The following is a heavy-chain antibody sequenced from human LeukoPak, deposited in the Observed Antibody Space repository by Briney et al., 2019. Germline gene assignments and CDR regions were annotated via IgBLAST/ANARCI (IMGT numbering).Heavy chain of an antibody. V-gene: IGHV4-59*01. J-gene: IGHJ5*02. Sequence: SETLSLTCTVSGGSISSYYWSWIRQPPGKGLEWVGYIYCSGSTNYNPSLKSRVTISVDTSKHQFSLKLSSVTAADTAVYYCARDQGHDHSNLYATKGFDPWGQGTLVTVSS. D-gene: IGHD4-11*01. CDR2: IYCSGST. CDR1: GGSISSYY. CDR3: ARDQGHDHSNLYATKGFDP.